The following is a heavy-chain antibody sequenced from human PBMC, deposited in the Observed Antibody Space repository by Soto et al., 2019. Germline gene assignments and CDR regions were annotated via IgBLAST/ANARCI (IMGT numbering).Heavy chain of an antibody. CDR3: VRGASLNFDY. J-gene: IGHJ4*02. CDR2: VKWNGGST. V-gene: IGHV3-20*04. CDR1: GFTFDDYC. Sequence: EVQLVESGGGVLRPGGSLRLSCAASGFTFDDYCMSWARHAPAKGLEWVSGVKWNGGSTGYADSVKGRFTISRDNAKNSLYLQMNSLGAEDTAFCWGVRGASLNFDYWGQGPLVTVSS. D-gene: IGHD1-26*01.